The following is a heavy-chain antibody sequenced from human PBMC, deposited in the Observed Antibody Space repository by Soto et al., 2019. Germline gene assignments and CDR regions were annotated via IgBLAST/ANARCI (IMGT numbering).Heavy chain of an antibody. CDR3: ARLPAKYSSGPYGGY. CDR2: IYYSGST. J-gene: IGHJ4*02. V-gene: IGHV4-39*01. D-gene: IGHD6-19*01. Sequence: ASETLSLTCTVSGGSISSSSYYWGWIRQPPGKGLEWIGSIYYSGSTYYNPSLKSRVTISVDTSKNQFSLKLSSVTAADTAVYYCARLPAKYSSGPYGGYWGQGTLVTVSS. CDR1: GGSISSSSYY.